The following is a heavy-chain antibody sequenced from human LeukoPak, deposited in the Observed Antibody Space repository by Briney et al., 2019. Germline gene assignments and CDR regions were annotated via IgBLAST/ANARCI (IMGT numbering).Heavy chain of an antibody. CDR3: VRPREQNLVVSPFDI. J-gene: IGHJ3*02. D-gene: IGHD6-13*01. V-gene: IGHV3-20*04. CDR2: INWNGGST. CDR1: GFPFDDYG. Sequence: GGSLRLSCAASGFPFDDYGMTWVRQAPGKGLEWVSGINWNGGSTGYADSVKGRFTISRDNAKNSLSLQMNSLRAADTAVYYCVRPREQNLVVSPFDIWGQGTMVTVSS.